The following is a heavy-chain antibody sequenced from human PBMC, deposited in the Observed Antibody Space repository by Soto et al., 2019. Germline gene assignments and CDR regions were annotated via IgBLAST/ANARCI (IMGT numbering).Heavy chain of an antibody. CDR2: ISAYNGNT. CDR3: ARDDLSPTPYRYNWNYEEDDYYYYGMDV. CDR1: GYTFTSYG. Sequence: GASVKVSCKASGYTFTSYGISWVRQAPGQGLEWMGWISAYNGNTNYAQKLQGRVTMTTDTSTSTAYMELRSLRSDDTAVYYCARDDLSPTPYRYNWNYEEDDYYYYGMDVWGQGTTVTVSS. D-gene: IGHD1-7*01. J-gene: IGHJ6*02. V-gene: IGHV1-18*01.